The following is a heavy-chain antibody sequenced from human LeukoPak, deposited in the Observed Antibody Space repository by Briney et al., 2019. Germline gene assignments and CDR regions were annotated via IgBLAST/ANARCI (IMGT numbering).Heavy chain of an antibody. CDR1: GFTFSSYE. D-gene: IGHD5-12*01. Sequence: PGGSLRLSCAASGFTFSSYEMNWVRQAPGKGLEWVSYISSSGSTIYYADSVKGRFTISRDNAKNSLYLQMNSLRAEDTAVYYCARVPMGPLRWLRSNNYYYGMDVWGKGTTVTVSS. CDR2: ISSSGSTI. J-gene: IGHJ6*04. CDR3: ARVPMGPLRWLRSNNYYYGMDV. V-gene: IGHV3-48*03.